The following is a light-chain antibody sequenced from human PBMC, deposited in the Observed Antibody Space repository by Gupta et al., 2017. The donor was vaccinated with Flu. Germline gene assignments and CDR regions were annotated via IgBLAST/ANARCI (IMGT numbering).Light chain of an antibody. CDR1: QSISSW. Sequence: SPYSLSAAVGERVSITCRARQSISSWLEWYQKKAGKPNKLLIYKASSVESGVPSRFSGSGSGKEFTITISSMQHDDFATYYCQQDSSLYTFGQGTKLEIK. J-gene: IGKJ2*01. V-gene: IGKV1-5*03. CDR3: QQDSSLYT. CDR2: KAS.